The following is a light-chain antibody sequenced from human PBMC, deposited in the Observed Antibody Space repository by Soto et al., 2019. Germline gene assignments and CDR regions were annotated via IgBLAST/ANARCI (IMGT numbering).Light chain of an antibody. CDR1: SSDVGGYNY. CDR3: SSYTSSSTQVV. Sequence: QSALTQPASVSGSPGQSITISCTGTSSDVGGYNYVSWYQHHPGKAPKLMIYDVTNRPSGVSNRFSASKSGNTASLTISGLQAEDEADYYCSSYTSSSTQVVFGGGTQLTVL. CDR2: DVT. J-gene: IGLJ2*01. V-gene: IGLV2-14*03.